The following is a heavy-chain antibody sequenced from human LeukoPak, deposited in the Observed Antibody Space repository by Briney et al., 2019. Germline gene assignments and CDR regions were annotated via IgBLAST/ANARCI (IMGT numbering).Heavy chain of an antibody. J-gene: IGHJ4*02. Sequence: GGSLRLSCAASGFTFSSYAMHWVRQAPGKGLEWVAVISYDGSNKYYADSVKGRFTISRDNYKNTLYLQMNSLRAEGTAVYYCASSSLVAGRRGPFDYWGQGTLVTVSS. D-gene: IGHD6-19*01. CDR2: ISYDGSNK. CDR3: ASSSLVAGRRGPFDY. V-gene: IGHV3-30*04. CDR1: GFTFSSYA.